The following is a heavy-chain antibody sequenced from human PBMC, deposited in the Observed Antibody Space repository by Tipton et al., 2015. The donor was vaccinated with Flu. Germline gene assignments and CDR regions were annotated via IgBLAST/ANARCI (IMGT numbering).Heavy chain of an antibody. V-gene: IGHV3-53*01. Sequence: SLRLSCAASGFTVSSSNYMNWVRQAPGWGLASVSIIYSDGKTHYADSVKGRFTISRDNSKNTIYLQMNRLGAEDTAVYYCARGDYYYGMDVWGQGTTVTVSS. CDR3: ARGDYYYGMDV. J-gene: IGHJ6*02. CDR1: GFTVSSSNY. CDR2: IYSDGKT.